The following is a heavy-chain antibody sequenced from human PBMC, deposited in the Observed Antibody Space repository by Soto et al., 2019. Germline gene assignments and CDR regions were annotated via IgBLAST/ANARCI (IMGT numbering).Heavy chain of an antibody. J-gene: IGHJ4*02. CDR2: IIPIFGTA. CDR1: GGTFSSYA. V-gene: IGHV1-69*13. D-gene: IGHD3-3*01. CDR3: ARGKGFWSGYFYYFDY. Sequence: SVKVSCKASGGTFSSYAISWVRQAPGQGLEWMGGIIPIFGTANYAQKFQGRVTITADESTSTAYMELSSLRSEDTAVYYCARGKGFWSGYFYYFDYWGQGTLVTVSS.